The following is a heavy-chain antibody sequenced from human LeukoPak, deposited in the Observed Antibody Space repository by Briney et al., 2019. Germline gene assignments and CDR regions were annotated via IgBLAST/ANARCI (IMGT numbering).Heavy chain of an antibody. D-gene: IGHD3-10*01. CDR3: ARSAYYYGSGSLWATESAYYFDY. CDR2: ISGSGGST. CDR1: GFTFSSYA. J-gene: IGHJ4*02. Sequence: TGGSLRLSCAASGFTFSSYAMSWVRQAPGKGLEWVPAISGSGGSTYYADSVKGRFTISRDNSKNTLYLQMNSLRAEDTAVYYCARSAYYYGSGSLWATESAYYFDYWGQGTLVTVSS. V-gene: IGHV3-23*01.